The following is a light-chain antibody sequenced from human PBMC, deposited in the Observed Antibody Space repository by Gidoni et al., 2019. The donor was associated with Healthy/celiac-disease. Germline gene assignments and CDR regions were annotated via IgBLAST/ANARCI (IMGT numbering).Light chain of an antibody. CDR1: QRVSSY. Sequence: ELVLTPSPATLSLSPGERATLSCRASQRVSSYLAGYQQKPGQAPRLLIYDASNRATGIPARFSGSGSATDFTLTISSLEPDDFAVYYCQQRSNWPELTFGGXTKVEIK. CDR3: QQRSNWPELT. J-gene: IGKJ4*01. V-gene: IGKV3-11*01. CDR2: DAS.